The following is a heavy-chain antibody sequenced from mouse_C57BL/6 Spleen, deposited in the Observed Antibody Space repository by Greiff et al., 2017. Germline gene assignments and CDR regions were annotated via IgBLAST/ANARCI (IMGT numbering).Heavy chain of an antibody. J-gene: IGHJ2*01. V-gene: IGHV1-53*01. CDR3: AGGDGYYSYFDY. Sequence: QVQLQQPGTELVKPGASVKLSCKASGYTFTSYWMHWVKQRPGQGLEWIGNINPSNGGTNYNEKFKGKATLTVDKSSSTAYMQLRNLTSEDSAVYDCAGGDGYYSYFDYWGQGTTLTVSS. CDR1: GYTFTSYW. D-gene: IGHD2-3*01. CDR2: INPSNGGT.